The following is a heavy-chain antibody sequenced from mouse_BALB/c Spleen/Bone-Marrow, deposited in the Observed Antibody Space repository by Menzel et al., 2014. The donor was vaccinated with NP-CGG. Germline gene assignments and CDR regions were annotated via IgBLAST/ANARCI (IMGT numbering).Heavy chain of an antibody. D-gene: IGHD4-1*01. V-gene: IGHV5-17*02. Sequence: EVKLMESGGGLVQPGGSRRLSCAASGFTFSSFGMHWVRQAPEKGLGWVAYISSGSSTIFYVDTVKGRFTISRDNPKNTLFLQMTSLRSEDTAMYYCTRGGNWDDFDVWGAGTTVTVSS. CDR1: GFTFSSFG. CDR2: ISSGSSTI. J-gene: IGHJ1*01. CDR3: TRGGNWDDFDV.